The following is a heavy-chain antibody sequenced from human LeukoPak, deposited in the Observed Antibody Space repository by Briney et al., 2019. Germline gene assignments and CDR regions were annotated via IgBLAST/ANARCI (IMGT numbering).Heavy chain of an antibody. CDR1: GGSISSYY. V-gene: IGHV4-4*07. Sequence: SETLSLTCTVSGGSISSYYWNCIRQPAGKGLEWIGRIYSSGSTNYNPSLKSRVTISVDKSKNQSSLKLSSVTAADTAVYYCARDPSSFGGRFDPWGQGTLVAVSS. CDR3: ARDPSSFGGRFDP. D-gene: IGHD3-10*01. J-gene: IGHJ5*02. CDR2: IYSSGST.